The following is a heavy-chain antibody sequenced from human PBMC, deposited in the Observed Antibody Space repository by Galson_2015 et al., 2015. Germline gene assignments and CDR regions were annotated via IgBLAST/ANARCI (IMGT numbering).Heavy chain of an antibody. Sequence: PALVKPTQTLTLTCTFSGFSLSTSGMCVSWIRQPPGKALEWLALIDWDDDKYYSTSLKTRLTISKDTSKNQVVLTMTNMDPVDTATYYCARIPRGDYSSGWYFDYWGQGTLVTVSS. CDR1: GFSLSTSGMC. CDR2: IDWDDDK. V-gene: IGHV2-70*01. J-gene: IGHJ4*02. CDR3: ARIPRGDYSSGWYFDY. D-gene: IGHD6-19*01.